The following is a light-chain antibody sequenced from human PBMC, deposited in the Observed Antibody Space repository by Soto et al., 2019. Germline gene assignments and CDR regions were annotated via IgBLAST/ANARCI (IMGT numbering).Light chain of an antibody. CDR1: QGVASN. Sequence: EMVLTQSPATLSLSPGERATLSCRASQGVASNYLAWYQQKPGQAPRPLIYGASTRATGIPARFSGSGSGTDFTLTITSLQSEDFAVYFCQQYNNWPPVTFGGGTKVDIK. CDR3: QQYNNWPPVT. CDR2: GAS. V-gene: IGKV3-15*01. J-gene: IGKJ4*01.